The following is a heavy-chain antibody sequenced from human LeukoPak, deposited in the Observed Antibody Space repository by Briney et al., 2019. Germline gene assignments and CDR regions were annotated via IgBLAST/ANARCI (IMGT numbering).Heavy chain of an antibody. CDR1: GFPFSSYS. Sequence: GSLRLSCAASGFPFSSYSMNWVRPAPGKGLEWVSSISSSSSYIYYADSVKGRFTISRDNAKNSLYLQMNSLRAEDTAVYYCARDLYFDFWSGTGFDWGQGTLVTVSS. V-gene: IGHV3-21*01. CDR2: ISSSSSYI. J-gene: IGHJ4*02. D-gene: IGHD3-3*01. CDR3: ARDLYFDFWSGTGFD.